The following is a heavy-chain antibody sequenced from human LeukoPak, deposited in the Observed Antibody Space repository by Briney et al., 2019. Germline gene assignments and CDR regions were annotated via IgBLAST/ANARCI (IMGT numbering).Heavy chain of an antibody. D-gene: IGHD3-16*02. V-gene: IGHV4-59*01. J-gene: IGHJ6*03. CDR3: ARGDPYYDYVWGSYRYNNYYYYMDV. Sequence: SVTLSLTCTVSGGSISSYYWSWIRQPPGKGLEWIGYIYYSGSTNYNPSLKSRVTISVDTSKNQFSLKLSSVTAADTAVYYCARGDPYYDYVWGSYRYNNYYYYMDVWGKGTTVTVSS. CDR1: GGSISSYY. CDR2: IYYSGST.